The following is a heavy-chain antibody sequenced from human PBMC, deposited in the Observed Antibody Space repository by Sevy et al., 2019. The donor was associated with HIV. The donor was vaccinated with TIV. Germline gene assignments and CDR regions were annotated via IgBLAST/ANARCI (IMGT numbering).Heavy chain of an antibody. CDR2: IYSGGST. V-gene: IGHV3-53*01. CDR3: ARAATAMDRRLAYCGGDCYIADAFDI. J-gene: IGHJ3*02. D-gene: IGHD2-21*02. Sequence: GGSLRLSCAASGFTVSSNYMSWVRQAPGKGLEWVSVIYSGGSTYYADPVKGRFTISRDNSKNTLYLQMNSLRAEDTAVYYCARAATAMDRRLAYCGGDCYIADAFDIWGQGTMVTVSS. CDR1: GFTVSSNY.